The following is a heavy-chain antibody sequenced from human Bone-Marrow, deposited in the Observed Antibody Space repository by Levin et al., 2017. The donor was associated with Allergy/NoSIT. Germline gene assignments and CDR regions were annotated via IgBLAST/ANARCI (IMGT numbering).Heavy chain of an antibody. J-gene: IGHJ4*02. CDR3: AKNMGGSTGCSDY. V-gene: IGHV3-23*01. Sequence: LSFSSSCFSFLDSALSWVRQPPGKGLEWVSAISGAGGSTDYADSVKGRFTISRDNSKNTLYLQMNSLRVDDTAVYFCAKNMGGSTGCSDYWGQGTLVTVSS. CDR1: CFSFLDSA. D-gene: IGHD2-8*02. CDR2: ISGAGGST.